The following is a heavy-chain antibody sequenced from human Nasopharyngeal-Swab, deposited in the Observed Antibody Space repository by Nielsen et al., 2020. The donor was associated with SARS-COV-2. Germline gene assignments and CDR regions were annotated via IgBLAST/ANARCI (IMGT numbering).Heavy chain of an antibody. D-gene: IGHD3-10*01. V-gene: IGHV4-59*01. CDR3: ARCITVIQGGPYYYYFGMDA. CDR2: IYYSGST. Sequence: WIRQPPGKGLEWIGYIYYSGSTYYNPSLRSRVTISVDTSKNQFSLKLNSVTAADTAVYYCARCITVIQGGPYYYYFGMDAWGQGTTVTVSS. J-gene: IGHJ6*02.